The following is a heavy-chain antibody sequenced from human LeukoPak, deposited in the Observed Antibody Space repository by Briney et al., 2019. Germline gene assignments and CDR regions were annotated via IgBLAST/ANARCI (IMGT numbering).Heavy chain of an antibody. CDR1: GFTFSSYG. CDR2: IYSGGST. Sequence: GRSLRLSCAASGFTFSSYGMHWVRQAPGKGLEWVSVIYSGGSTYYADSVKGRFTISRDNSKNTLYLQMNSLRAEDTAVYYCARELSSNGSGYYFDYWGQGTLVTVSS. CDR3: ARELSSNGSGYYFDY. D-gene: IGHD3-22*01. V-gene: IGHV3-66*01. J-gene: IGHJ4*02.